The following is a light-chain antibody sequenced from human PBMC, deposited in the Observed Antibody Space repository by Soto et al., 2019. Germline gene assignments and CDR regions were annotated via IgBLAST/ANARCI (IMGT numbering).Light chain of an antibody. V-gene: IGKV3-20*01. J-gene: IGKJ1*01. CDR2: GAS. Sequence: EIVLRQSPGTLCLSPWERATLSCRASQSVSSSYLAWYQQKPGQAPRLLIYGASSRATGIPDRFSGSGSGTDFTLTISRLEPEDFAVYYCQQYGSSRTFGQGTKVDI. CDR3: QQYGSSRT. CDR1: QSVSSSY.